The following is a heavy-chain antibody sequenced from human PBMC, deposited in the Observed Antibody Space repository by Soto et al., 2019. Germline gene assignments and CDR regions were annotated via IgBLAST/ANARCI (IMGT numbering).Heavy chain of an antibody. D-gene: IGHD3-3*01. CDR2: IYYSGST. Sequence: SXTLSLTCTVSGGSISSYYWSWIRQPPVKGLEWIGYIYYSGSTNYNPSLKSRVTISVDTSKNQFSLKLSSVAAADTAVYYCARELEWSHAFDIWGQGTMVTVSS. CDR3: ARELEWSHAFDI. J-gene: IGHJ3*02. CDR1: GGSISSYY. V-gene: IGHV4-59*01.